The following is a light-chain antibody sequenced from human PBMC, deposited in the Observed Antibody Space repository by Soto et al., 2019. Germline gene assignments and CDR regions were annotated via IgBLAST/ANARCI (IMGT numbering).Light chain of an antibody. Sequence: EIVLTQSPGTLSLSPGESATLSCRASQSVSSNSLAWYRRNPGQPPSLLIYGTSTRATDIPRRFSGSGSGTDFTLAITRLEPEAFALYFYQQYGDSPPTFGQGTNVEV. J-gene: IGKJ1*01. CDR3: QQYGDSPPT. V-gene: IGKV3-20*01. CDR1: QSVSSNS. CDR2: GTS.